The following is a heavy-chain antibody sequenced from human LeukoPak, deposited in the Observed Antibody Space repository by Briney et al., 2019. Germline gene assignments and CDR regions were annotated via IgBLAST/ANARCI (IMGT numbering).Heavy chain of an antibody. CDR3: ARGRFTGGGFGESHD. D-gene: IGHD3-10*01. V-gene: IGHV4-30-2*01. Sequence: PSQTLSLTCAVSGASISSGGYSWNWIRQPPGKGLEWIGFVYHSVNIHYNPSLESRVTISVDTSKNQISLKLSSVTAADTAVYYCARGRFTGGGFGESHDWGQGTLVTVSS. CDR2: VYHSVNI. CDR1: GASISSGGYS. J-gene: IGHJ4*02.